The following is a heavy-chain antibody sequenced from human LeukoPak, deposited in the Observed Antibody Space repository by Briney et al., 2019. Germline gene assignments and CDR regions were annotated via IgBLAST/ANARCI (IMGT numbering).Heavy chain of an antibody. CDR1: GGSISSNY. D-gene: IGHD3-3*01. J-gene: IGHJ4*02. CDR2: IRYSGST. V-gene: IGHV4-59*01. Sequence: SETLSLTCTVSGGSISSNYWSWIRQPPGKGLEWIGYIRYSGSTYYNPSLKSRVTMSLDTSKNLFSLKLSSVTAADTAVYYCARIFGVVIDYWGPGTLVTVPS. CDR3: ARIFGVVIDY.